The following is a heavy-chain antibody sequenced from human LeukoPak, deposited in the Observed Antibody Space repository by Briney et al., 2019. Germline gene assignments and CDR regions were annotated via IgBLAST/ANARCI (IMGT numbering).Heavy chain of an antibody. CDR3: AKQVGSAGSDAFDI. J-gene: IGHJ3*02. Sequence: GGPLRLSCAASGFTFSSYGMHWVRQAPAKGLKGVAVISYDGSNKYYADSVKGRFTISRDNSKNTLYLQMNSLRAEDTAVYYCAKQVGSAGSDAFDIWGQGTMVTVSS. CDR1: GFTFSSYG. V-gene: IGHV3-30*18. D-gene: IGHD6-13*01. CDR2: ISYDGSNK.